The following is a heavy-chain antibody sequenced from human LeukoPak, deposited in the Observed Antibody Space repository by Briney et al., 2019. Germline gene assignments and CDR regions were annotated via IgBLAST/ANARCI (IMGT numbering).Heavy chain of an antibody. CDR3: AKMFNADVYFEY. J-gene: IGHJ4*02. CDR1: GDSISMHY. Sequence: SETLSLTCSVSGDSISMHYWSWIRQPPGKGLEWIGYIDHTGSTNYNPSLNSRVTISRDTSKNHFSLELSSVTAADTAVYYCAKMFNADVYFEYWGQGILVTVSS. D-gene: IGHD2-2*01. V-gene: IGHV4-59*11. CDR2: IDHTGST.